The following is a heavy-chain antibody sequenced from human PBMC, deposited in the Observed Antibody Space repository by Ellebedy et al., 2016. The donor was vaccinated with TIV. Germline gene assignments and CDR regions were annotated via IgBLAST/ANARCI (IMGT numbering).Heavy chain of an antibody. CDR3: ARGRVTGTTRPPLRHTNWFNP. CDR2: INHSEST. J-gene: IGHJ5*02. Sequence: SETLSLXXAAYGGSFSGYYWSWIRQPPGKGLEWIGEINHSESTNYNPSLKSRVTISVDTSKNQFSLKLSSVTAADTAVYYCARGRVTGTTRPPLRHTNWFNPWGQGTLVTVSS. D-gene: IGHD1-7*01. CDR1: GGSFSGYY. V-gene: IGHV4-34*01.